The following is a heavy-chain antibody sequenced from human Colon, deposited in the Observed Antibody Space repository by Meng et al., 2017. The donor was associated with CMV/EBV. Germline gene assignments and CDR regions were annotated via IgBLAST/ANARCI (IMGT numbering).Heavy chain of an antibody. V-gene: IGHV3-30*09. CDR3: ARSLVVVTSIPTY. CDR2: SSFDGRTE. J-gene: IGHJ4*02. Sequence: ASGFTFSSYAMHWVRQAPGKGLEWVAVSSFDGRTEYYADSVRGRFAISRDNSKDTLILQMNSLKTEDTAVYYCARSLVVVTSIPTYWGQGTLVTVSS. D-gene: IGHD2-21*02. CDR1: GFTFSSYA.